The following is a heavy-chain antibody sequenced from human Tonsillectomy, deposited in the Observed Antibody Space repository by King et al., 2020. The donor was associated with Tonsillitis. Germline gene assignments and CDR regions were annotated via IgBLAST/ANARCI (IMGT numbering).Heavy chain of an antibody. CDR1: GFTFGDYA. J-gene: IGHJ6*03. CDR2: IRSKSYGVTT. Sequence: VQLVESGGGLVQPGRSLRLSCTASGFTFGDYAMSWVRQAPGKGLEWVGFIRSKSYGVTTEYAASVKDRFTISRDDSKTIAYLQMNSLKTEDTAVYYCTRATGYYYDSSAYSFSYYYYMDVWGKGTTVTVSS. V-gene: IGHV3-49*04. D-gene: IGHD3-22*01. CDR3: TRATGYYYDSSAYSFSYYYYMDV.